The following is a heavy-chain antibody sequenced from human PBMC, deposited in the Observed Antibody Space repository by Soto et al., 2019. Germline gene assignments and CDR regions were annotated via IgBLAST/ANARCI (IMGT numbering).Heavy chain of an antibody. J-gene: IGHJ4*02. CDR1: GYTFTSYG. CDR2: ISAYNGNT. Sequence: VASVKFYCKASGYTFTSYGISWVRQAPGQGLEWMGWISAYNGNTNYAQKLQGRVTMTTDTSTSTAYMELRSLRSDDTAVYYCAREPPSGSYPVGNFWDYWGQGTLVTVSS. CDR3: AREPPSGSYPVGNFWDY. V-gene: IGHV1-18*04. D-gene: IGHD1-26*01.